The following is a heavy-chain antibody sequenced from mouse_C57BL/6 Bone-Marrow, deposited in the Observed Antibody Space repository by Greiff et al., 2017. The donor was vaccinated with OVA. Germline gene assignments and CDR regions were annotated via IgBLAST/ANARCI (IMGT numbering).Heavy chain of an antibody. CDR2: IDPSDSYT. J-gene: IGHJ3*01. V-gene: IGHV1-59*01. CDR3: ARLITTFAY. D-gene: IGHD1-1*01. CDR1: GYTFTSYW. Sequence: QVQLQQPGAELVRPGTSVKLSCKASGYTFTSYWMHWVKQRPGQGLEWIGVIDPSDSYTNYNQKFKGKATLTVDTSSSTAYMQLRSLTSEDSAVYYCARLITTFAYWGQGTLVTVSA.